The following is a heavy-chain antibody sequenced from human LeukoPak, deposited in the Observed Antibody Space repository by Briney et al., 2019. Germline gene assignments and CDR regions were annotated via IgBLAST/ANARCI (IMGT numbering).Heavy chain of an antibody. CDR3: ARAESGYFQCPPDY. CDR2: INPYNGDT. CDR1: GYTFTTYG. D-gene: IGHD3-3*01. Sequence: ASVKVSCKASGYTFTTYGISWVRQAPGQGLEWMGWINPYNGDTNYAQKLQGRVTMTTDTSTSTAYMELRSLRSDDTAVYYCARAESGYFQCPPDYWGQGTLVTVSS. V-gene: IGHV1-18*01. J-gene: IGHJ4*02.